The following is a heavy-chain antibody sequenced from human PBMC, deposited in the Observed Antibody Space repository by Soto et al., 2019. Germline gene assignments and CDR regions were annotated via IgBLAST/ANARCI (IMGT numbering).Heavy chain of an antibody. J-gene: IGHJ3*02. CDR2: IRSKAYGGTT. Sequence: PGGSLRLSCTASGFTFGDYAMSWVRQAPGKGLEWVGFIRSKAYGGTTEYAASVKGRFTISRDDSKSIAYLQMNSLKTEDTAVSYCTRFYPPFFKWLSNERDAFDIWGQGTMVTVSS. D-gene: IGHD3-22*01. CDR1: GFTFGDYA. V-gene: IGHV3-49*04. CDR3: TRFYPPFFKWLSNERDAFDI.